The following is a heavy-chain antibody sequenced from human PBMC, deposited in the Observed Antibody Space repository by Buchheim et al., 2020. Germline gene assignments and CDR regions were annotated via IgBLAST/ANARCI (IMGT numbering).Heavy chain of an antibody. CDR2: VHPTSAVS. D-gene: IGHD3-10*01. Sequence: QVQLVQSGAEVKRPGASVKISCKPSGYRITSYDLHWVRQAPGQGLEWMAVVHPTSAVSTYAERLQGRVVMTRDTSKSPFYMELNSLTSEDTAVYFCARVWGGYQLDYWGQGTL. CDR3: ARVWGGYQLDY. V-gene: IGHV1-46*03. CDR1: GYRITSYD. J-gene: IGHJ4*02.